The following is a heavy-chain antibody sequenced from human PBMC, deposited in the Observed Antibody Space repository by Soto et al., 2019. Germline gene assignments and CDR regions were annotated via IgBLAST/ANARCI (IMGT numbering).Heavy chain of an antibody. J-gene: IGHJ4*02. CDR1: GGTFSSYT. CDR2: IIPILGIA. Sequence: SVKVSCKASGGTFSSYTISWVRQAPGQGLEWMGRIIPILGIANYAQKFQGRVTITADKSTSTAYMELSSLRSEDTAVYYCAMNEAGGGRYFDYWGQGTLVTVSS. V-gene: IGHV1-69*02. D-gene: IGHD3-16*01. CDR3: AMNEAGGGRYFDY.